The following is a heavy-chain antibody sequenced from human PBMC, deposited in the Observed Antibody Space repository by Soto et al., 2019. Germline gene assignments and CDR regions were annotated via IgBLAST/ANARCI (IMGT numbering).Heavy chain of an antibody. CDR3: AHIDPEIVTVGGHGGFDY. D-gene: IGHD5-12*01. CDR2: IYWDDDK. CDR1: GFSLTSGVG. J-gene: IGHJ4*02. V-gene: IGHV2-5*02. Sequence: QITLKESGPTLVRPPQTLTLTCTFSGFSLTSGVGVGWIRQPPGKALEWLALIYWDDDKRYSPSLKNRLTITQDTSKNQVALTMTNVGPVDTATYFCAHIDPEIVTVGGHGGFDYWGQGTLVTVSS.